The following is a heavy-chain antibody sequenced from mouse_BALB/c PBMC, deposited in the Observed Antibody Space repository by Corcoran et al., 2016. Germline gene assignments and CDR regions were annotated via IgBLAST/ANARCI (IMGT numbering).Heavy chain of an antibody. CDR3: ARGVRYYYAMDY. J-gene: IGHJ4*01. Sequence: QVQLQQSGAELMKPGASVKISCKATGYTFSSYWIEWVKQRPGHGLEWIGEILPGSGSTNYNEKFKGKATFTADTSSNTAYMQLSSLTSEDSAVYYCARGVRYYYAMDYWGQGTSVTVSS. CDR1: GYTFSSYW. V-gene: IGHV1-9*01. CDR2: ILPGSGST. D-gene: IGHD2-14*01.